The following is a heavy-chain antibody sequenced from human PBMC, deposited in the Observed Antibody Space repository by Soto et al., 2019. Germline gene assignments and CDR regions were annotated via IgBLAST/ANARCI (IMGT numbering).Heavy chain of an antibody. J-gene: IGHJ4*02. Sequence: QVQLQQWGAGLLKPSETLSLTCAVYGGSFSGYYWSWIRQPPGKGLEWIGEINHSGSTNYNPSPRSRVSISVDTSKNKFSLKLSSVTAEDTAVYYCASEPAKTFGDYRSPFVYWGQGTLVTVSS. CDR2: INHSGST. CDR3: ASEPAKTFGDYRSPFVY. D-gene: IGHD4-17*01. CDR1: GGSFSGYY. V-gene: IGHV4-34*01.